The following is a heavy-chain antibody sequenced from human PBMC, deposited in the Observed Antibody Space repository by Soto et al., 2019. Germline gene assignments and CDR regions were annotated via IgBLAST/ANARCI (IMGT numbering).Heavy chain of an antibody. J-gene: IGHJ4*02. CDR3: ASSPYDILTGEYDY. CDR2: INYSGST. CDR1: GGSCFDYY. Sequence: PSETLSLTCAVYGGSCFDYYWTCISQPPGKGLEWIGRINYSGSTYYNPSLKSRVTISVDTSKNQFSLKLSSVTAADTAVYYCASSPYDILTGEYDYWGQGTQVTVSS. V-gene: IGHV4-34*01. D-gene: IGHD3-9*01.